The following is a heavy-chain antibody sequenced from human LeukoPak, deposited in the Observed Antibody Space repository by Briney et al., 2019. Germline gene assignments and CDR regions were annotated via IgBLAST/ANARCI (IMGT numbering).Heavy chain of an antibody. CDR1: GFTFSSYA. D-gene: IGHD2-2*01. V-gene: IGHV3-23*01. CDR3: AKDSCSSTSCYGDY. J-gene: IGHJ4*02. Sequence: GGSLRLSCAASGFTFSSYAMSWVRQAPGKGLEWVSAISGSGGSTYYADSVKGRFTISRDNSKNTLYLLMNSLRAEDTAVYYCAKDSCSSTSCYGDYWGQGTLVTVSS. CDR2: ISGSGGST.